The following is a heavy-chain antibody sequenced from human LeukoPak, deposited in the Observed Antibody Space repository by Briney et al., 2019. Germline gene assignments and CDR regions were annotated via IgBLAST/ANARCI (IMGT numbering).Heavy chain of an antibody. V-gene: IGHV4-59*01. CDR3: ARVGIAVADYYFDY. CDR1: GGSISSYY. J-gene: IGHJ4*02. Sequence: SETLSLTCTVSGGSISSYYWSWIRQPPGKGLEWIGYIYYSGSTNYNPSLKSRVTISVDTSKNQFPLKLGSVTAADTAVYYCARVGIAVADYYFDYWGQGTLVTVSS. D-gene: IGHD6-19*01. CDR2: IYYSGST.